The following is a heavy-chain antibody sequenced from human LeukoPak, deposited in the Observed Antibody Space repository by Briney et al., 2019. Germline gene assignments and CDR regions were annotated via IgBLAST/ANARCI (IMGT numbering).Heavy chain of an antibody. D-gene: IGHD3-10*01. CDR1: GGTFSTNA. CDR3: ARDMGDGGYNYGMDV. CDR2: IIPIFDIA. Sequence: SAKVSCKASGGTFSTNAISWVRQAPGQGLEWMGRIIPIFDIANYAQKFQGRVTITADKSTSTAYMELSSLRSEDTAVYYCARDMGDGGYNYGMDVWGQGTTVTVSS. J-gene: IGHJ6*02. V-gene: IGHV1-69*04.